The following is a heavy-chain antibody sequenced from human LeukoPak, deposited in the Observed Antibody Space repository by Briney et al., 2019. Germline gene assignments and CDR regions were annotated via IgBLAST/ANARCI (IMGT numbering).Heavy chain of an antibody. J-gene: IGHJ4*02. V-gene: IGHV3-30-3*01. CDR3: ARGVNYFDY. CDR1: GFTFSSYA. CDR2: ISYDGSNK. Sequence: GRSLRLSCAASGFTFSSYAMHWVRQAPGKGLEWVAVISYDGSNKYYADSVKGRFTISRDNSKNTLYLQTNSLRAEDTAVYYCARGVNYFDYWGQGTLVTVSS.